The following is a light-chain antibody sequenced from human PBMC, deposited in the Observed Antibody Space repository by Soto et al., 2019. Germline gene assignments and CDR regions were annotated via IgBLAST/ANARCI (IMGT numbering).Light chain of an antibody. CDR3: QQYNNWTPWT. J-gene: IGKJ1*01. V-gene: IGKV3-15*01. CDR2: GAS. CDR1: QSVSSN. Sequence: EIVMTQSPATLSVSPGERATLSCRASQSVSSNLAWYQQKPGQAPRLLIYGASTRATGIPARFSGSGSGTEFTLTISSRQSEDFAVYYCQQYNNWTPWTFGQGTKMEIK.